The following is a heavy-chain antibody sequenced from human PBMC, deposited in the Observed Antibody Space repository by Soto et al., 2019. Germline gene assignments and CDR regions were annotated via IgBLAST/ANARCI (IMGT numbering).Heavy chain of an antibody. V-gene: IGHV3-23*01. CDR3: AKVPPPRYDYGDYPLYFDY. J-gene: IGHJ4*02. D-gene: IGHD4-17*01. CDR2: ISGSGGST. CDR1: RFTFSSYA. Sequence: EVQLLESGGGLVQPGGSLRLSCAASRFTFSSYAMSWVRQAPGKGLEWVSAISGSGGSTYYADSVKGRFTISRDNSKNPLDLQMNSLRAEDTAVYYCAKVPPPRYDYGDYPLYFDYWGQGTLVTVSS.